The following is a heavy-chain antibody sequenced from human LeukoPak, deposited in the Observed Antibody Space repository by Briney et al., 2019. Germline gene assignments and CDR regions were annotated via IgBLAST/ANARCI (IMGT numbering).Heavy chain of an antibody. J-gene: IGHJ3*02. CDR2: ISGSGGST. CDR3: AKDAGELLWFGELAVSHTVGAFDI. Sequence: GGSLRLSCAASGFTFSSSAMSWVRQAPGKGLEWVSAISGSGGSTYYADSVKGRFTISRDNSKNTLYLQMNSLRAEDTAVYYCAKDAGELLWFGELAVSHTVGAFDIWGQGTMVTVSS. D-gene: IGHD3-10*01. CDR1: GFTFSSSA. V-gene: IGHV3-23*01.